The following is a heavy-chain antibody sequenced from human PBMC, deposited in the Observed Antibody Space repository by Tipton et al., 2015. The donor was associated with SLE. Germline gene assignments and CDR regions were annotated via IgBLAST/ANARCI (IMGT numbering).Heavy chain of an antibody. CDR3: AKDLYGDYVIGAFDV. CDR2: ISRDGGST. CDR1: GFLFLVYA. Sequence: SLRLSCAASGFLFLVYAIHWVRQLPGKGLEWGSHISRDGGSTYYAGSVRGRFTLSRDNSKNSLYLEMTSVRAEDTAFYYCAKDLYGDYVIGAFDVWGHGTMVTVSS. D-gene: IGHD4-17*01. V-gene: IGHV3-43D*04. J-gene: IGHJ3*01.